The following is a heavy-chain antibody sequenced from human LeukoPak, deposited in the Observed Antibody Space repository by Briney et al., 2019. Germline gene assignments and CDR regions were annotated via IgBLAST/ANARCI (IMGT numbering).Heavy chain of an antibody. CDR3: ARHGSYYYESSGYRVPHFDY. D-gene: IGHD3-22*01. CDR2: MYYSGST. V-gene: IGHV4-39*01. CDR1: GGSVSSSSFY. J-gene: IGHJ4*02. Sequence: PSETLSLTCTVSGGSVSSSSFYWGWIRQPPGKGLEWIGSMYYSGSTYYNPSLKSRVTISVDTSQNQVSLKLSSVTAADTAVYFCARHGSYYYESSGYRVPHFDYWGQGTLVTVSS.